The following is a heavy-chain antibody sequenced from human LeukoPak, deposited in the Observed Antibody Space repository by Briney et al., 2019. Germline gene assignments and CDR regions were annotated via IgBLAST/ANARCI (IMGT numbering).Heavy chain of an antibody. CDR1: GFTFGDYA. V-gene: IGHV3-49*04. Sequence: GGSLRLSCTASGFTFGDYAMSWVRQAPGKGLEWVGFIRSKAYGGTTEYAASVKGRFTISRDDSKSIAYLQMNSLKTEDTAVYYCTSTNKDYYDSSGYYLWGQGTLVTVSS. J-gene: IGHJ5*02. D-gene: IGHD3-22*01. CDR2: IRSKAYGGTT. CDR3: TSTNKDYYDSSGYYL.